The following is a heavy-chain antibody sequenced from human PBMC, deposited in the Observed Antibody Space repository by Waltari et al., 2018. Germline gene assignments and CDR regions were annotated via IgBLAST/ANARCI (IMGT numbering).Heavy chain of an antibody. CDR2: IGTACDT. J-gene: IGHJ4*02. CDR3: ARATYSGRPDY. D-gene: IGHD5-12*01. V-gene: IGHV3-13*01. Sequence: EVQLVESGGGLVQPGGSLRLSCAASGFTFSSYDMHWVRQATGKALGGVSAIGTACDTYYPCSVKGRFTISRENAENSLYLQMNSMRAEDTAVYYCARATYSGRPDYWGQGTLVTVSS. CDR1: GFTFSSYD.